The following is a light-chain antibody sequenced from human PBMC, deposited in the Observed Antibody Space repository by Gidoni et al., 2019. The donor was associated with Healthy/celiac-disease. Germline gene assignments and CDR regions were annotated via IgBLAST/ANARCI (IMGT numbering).Light chain of an antibody. CDR2: WAS. V-gene: IGKV4-1*01. CDR3: QQYYSTPLT. CDR1: QSVLYSSNNKNY. J-gene: IGKJ1*01. Sequence: DIVMTQSPDSLAVSLGERATINCKSSQSVLYSSNNKNYLAWYQQTPGQPPKLLIYWASTRDSGVPDRFSGSGSVTDFTLTISSLQAEDVAVYYCQQYYSTPLTFXQXTKVEIK.